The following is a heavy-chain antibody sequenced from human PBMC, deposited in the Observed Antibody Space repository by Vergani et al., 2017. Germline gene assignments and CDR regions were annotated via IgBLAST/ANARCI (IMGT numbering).Heavy chain of an antibody. Sequence: QVQLVQSGAEVKKPGSSVKVSCKASGGTFSSYTITWVRQAPGQGLEWMGGIIPIFGTANYAQKFQGRVTITADESTSTVYMELSSLRSEDTAVYYCTRGWYYDSIAYWAYWGQGTLVTVSS. D-gene: IGHD3-22*01. J-gene: IGHJ4*02. CDR3: TRGWYYDSIAYWAY. V-gene: IGHV1-69*01. CDR1: GGTFSSYT. CDR2: IIPIFGTA.